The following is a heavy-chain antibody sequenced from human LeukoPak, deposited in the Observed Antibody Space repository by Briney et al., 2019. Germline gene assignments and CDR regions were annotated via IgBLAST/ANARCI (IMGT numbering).Heavy chain of an antibody. CDR1: GFTFSRYS. J-gene: IGHJ4*02. Sequence: GRSLTLSCAASGFTFSRYSMHWVRQAPGKGLEWVSYISSDSSYKYYADSIKGRFTISRDNAKNSLYLQMISLRAEDTAVYYCARDEELGEWELPWDYWGQGTLVTVSS. D-gene: IGHD3-16*01. V-gene: IGHV3-21*01. CDR2: ISSDSSYK. CDR3: ARDEELGEWELPWDY.